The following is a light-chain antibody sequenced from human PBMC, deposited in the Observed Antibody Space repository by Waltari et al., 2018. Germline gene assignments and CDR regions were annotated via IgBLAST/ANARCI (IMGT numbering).Light chain of an antibody. CDR1: QSISSY. J-gene: IGKJ1*01. CDR3: PQRSDWPPTWT. CDR2: DAS. V-gene: IGKV3-11*01. Sequence: EVVLTQSPATMSLSPGDRATLHCRASQSISSYLAWYHHKPAQAPRLLIFDASNRATGIPARFSGSGSGTDFTLTISNLEPEDSAVYYCPQRSDWPPTWTFGQGTKVEMK.